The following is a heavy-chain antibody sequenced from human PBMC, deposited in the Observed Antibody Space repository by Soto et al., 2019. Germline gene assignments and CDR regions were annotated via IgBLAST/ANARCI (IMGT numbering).Heavy chain of an antibody. Sequence: SETLSLTCTFSCGSIISYYWSWIRQPAGKGLEWIGRIYTSGSTNYNPSLKSRVTMSVDTSKNQFSLKLSSVTAADTAVYYCARGGAAAARGYYYYYGMDVWGQGTTVTVSS. CDR1: CGSIISYY. J-gene: IGHJ6*02. D-gene: IGHD6-13*01. V-gene: IGHV4-4*07. CDR2: IYTSGST. CDR3: ARGGAAAARGYYYYYGMDV.